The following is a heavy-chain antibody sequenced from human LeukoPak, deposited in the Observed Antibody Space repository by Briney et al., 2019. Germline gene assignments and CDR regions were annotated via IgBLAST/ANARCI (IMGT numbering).Heavy chain of an antibody. CDR2: IYPGDSDT. CDR1: GYRFTSYW. V-gene: IGHV5-51*01. Sequence: GESLKISCKGSGYRFTSYWIGWVRQIPGKGLEWMGIIYPGDSDTRYSPSFQGQVTVSADKSISTAYLQWVTLKASDTVMYYCARVDGSGSYPFDYWGQGALVTVSS. D-gene: IGHD3-10*01. J-gene: IGHJ4*02. CDR3: ARVDGSGSYPFDY.